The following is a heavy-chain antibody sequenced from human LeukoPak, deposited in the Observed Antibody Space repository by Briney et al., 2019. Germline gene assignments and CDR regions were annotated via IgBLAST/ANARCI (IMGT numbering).Heavy chain of an antibody. D-gene: IGHD3-10*01. CDR3: ASLYFYGSGSFPNY. V-gene: IGHV4-39*01. Sequence: SETLSLTFAVSGGSISTRYYYWRWIRQPPGKGLEWIGTIHDSGSTYYSPSLKGQVTISVDTSNNQFSLKLSSVTAGDTAVYYCASLYFYGSGSFPNYWGQGILVTVST. J-gene: IGHJ4*02. CDR2: IHDSGST. CDR1: GGSISTRYYY.